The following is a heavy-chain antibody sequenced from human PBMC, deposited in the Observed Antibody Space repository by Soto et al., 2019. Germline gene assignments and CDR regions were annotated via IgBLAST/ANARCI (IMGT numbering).Heavy chain of an antibody. D-gene: IGHD1-1*01. Sequence: EVKLVESGGGLMQPGGSLRLSCAASGFSVGGNPMTWVRQAPGKGLEWVAVIHTGGATFYADPVKGRFTISRDNYKNTVYLQMNRLTVGDTAMYFCARGVNDDSWGQGTLVTVSS. V-gene: IGHV3-53*01. CDR3: ARGVNDDS. J-gene: IGHJ4*02. CDR2: IHTGGAT. CDR1: GFSVGGNP.